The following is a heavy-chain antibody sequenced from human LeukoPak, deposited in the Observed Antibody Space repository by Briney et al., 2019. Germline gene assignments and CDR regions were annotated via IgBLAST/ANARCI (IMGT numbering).Heavy chain of an antibody. CDR1: GYNFASYW. CDR2: IYPGDSDT. J-gene: IGHJ4*02. V-gene: IGHV5-51*01. CDR3: ARHETGSYLRPPGDY. Sequence: GESLKISCKDYGYNFASYWIGWVRQMPRKGLEWMGIIYPGDSDTRYSPSFQGQVTISADKSISTAYLQWTSLKASDTAMYYCARHETGSYLRPPGDYWGQRTLVTVSS. D-gene: IGHD1-26*01.